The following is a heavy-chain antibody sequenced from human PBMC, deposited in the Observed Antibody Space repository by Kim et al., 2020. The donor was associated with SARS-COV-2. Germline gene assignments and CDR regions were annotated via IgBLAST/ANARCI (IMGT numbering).Heavy chain of an antibody. CDR2: INVYNGKT. D-gene: IGHD3-10*01. CDR3: SRNYGSGSYYTH. CDR1: GYTLSSYG. J-gene: IGHJ4*02. Sequence: ASVKVSCKASGYTLSSYGIGWVRQAPGQGLEWVGWINVYNGKTDYGQKFQGRVTMTTDTSTNTAYMDSRSLRSDDTAMYFCSRNYGSGSYYTHWGQGTLVTVSS. V-gene: IGHV1-18*01.